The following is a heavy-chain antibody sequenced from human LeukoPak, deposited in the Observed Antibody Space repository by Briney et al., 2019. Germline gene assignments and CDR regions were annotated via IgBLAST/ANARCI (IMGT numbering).Heavy chain of an antibody. CDR2: INPNSGGT. D-gene: IGHD3-9*01. V-gene: IGHV1-2*06. CDR1: GYTFTGYY. J-gene: IGHJ4*02. Sequence: ASVKVSCKASGYTFTGYYMHWVRQAPGQGLEWMGRINPNSGGTSYAQKFQGRVTMTRDTSISTAYMELSRLRSDDTAVYYCARDGRRYFDWLLYSDFDYWGQGTLVTVSS. CDR3: ARDGRRYFDWLLYSDFDY.